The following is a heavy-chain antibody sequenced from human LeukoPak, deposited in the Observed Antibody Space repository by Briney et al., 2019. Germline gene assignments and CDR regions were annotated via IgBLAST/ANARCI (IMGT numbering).Heavy chain of an antibody. CDR1: GGSFSGYY. J-gene: IGHJ5*02. CDR3: ARAETYYYDSSGYYSVWFDP. D-gene: IGHD3-22*01. CDR2: INHSGST. V-gene: IGHV4-34*01. Sequence: SSETLSLTCAVYGGSFSGYYWSWIRQPPGKGLEWIGEINHSGSTNYNPSLKSRVTISVDTSKNQFSLKLSSVTAADTAVYYCARAETYYYDSSGYYSVWFDPWGQGTLVTVSS.